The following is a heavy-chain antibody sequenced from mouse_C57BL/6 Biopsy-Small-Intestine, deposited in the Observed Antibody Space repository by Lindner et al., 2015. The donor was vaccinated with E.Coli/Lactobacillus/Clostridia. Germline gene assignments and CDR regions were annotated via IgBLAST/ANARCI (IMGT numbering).Heavy chain of an antibody. CDR3: ARAYYSNPYYFDY. Sequence: QLQESGAEMVRPGASVKLSCKASGYTFTSYWIHWVEQRPGQGLEWIGKIDPSDSETHYSQKFKDKATLTVDKSSSTAYMQFSSLTSEDSAVYYCARAYYSNPYYFDYWGQGTTLTVSS. CDR1: GYTFTSYW. V-gene: IGHV1-52*01. D-gene: IGHD2-5*01. CDR2: IDPSDSET. J-gene: IGHJ2*01.